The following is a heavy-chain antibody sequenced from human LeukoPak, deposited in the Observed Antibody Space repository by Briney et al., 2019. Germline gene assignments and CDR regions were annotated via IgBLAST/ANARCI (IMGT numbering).Heavy chain of an antibody. CDR2: ISVRGGST. J-gene: IGHJ5*01. CDR3: AKGVGGSGSFKFHLDS. V-gene: IGHV3-23*01. CDR1: GFTFSNYA. D-gene: IGHD3-10*01. Sequence: GGSLSLSRAASGFTFSNYAMSWVRQAPGKGLEWVSRISVRGGSTYSADSVKGRFTISRDNSKNTLYLQMNSLRGEGTAVHYCAKGVGGSGSFKFHLDSWGNGTQRTLSS.